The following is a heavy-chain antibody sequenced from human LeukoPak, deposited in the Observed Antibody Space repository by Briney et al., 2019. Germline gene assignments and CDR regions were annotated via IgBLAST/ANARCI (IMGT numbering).Heavy chain of an antibody. D-gene: IGHD3-9*01. J-gene: IGHJ5*02. CDR3: ARVSAWYYDILTGYFHWFDP. CDR1: GGSISSYY. CDR2: IYYSGST. Sequence: SETLSLTCTVSGGSISSYYWSWIRQPPGKGLEWIGYIYYSGSTNYNPSLKSRVTISVDTSKNQFSLKLSSVTAADTAVYYCARVSAWYYDILTGYFHWFDPWGQGTLVTVSS. V-gene: IGHV4-59*08.